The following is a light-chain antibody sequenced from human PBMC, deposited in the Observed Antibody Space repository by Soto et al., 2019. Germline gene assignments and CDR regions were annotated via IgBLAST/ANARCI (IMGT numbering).Light chain of an antibody. V-gene: IGKV3-15*01. CDR3: QQYNNWPPIT. J-gene: IGKJ5*01. Sequence: EMVMTHSPATLSVSPWERATLSCRASQSVSSNLAWYQQKPGQAPRLLIYGASTRATGIPARFSGSGSGTEFTLTISSLQSEDFAVYYCQQYNNWPPITFGQGTRLEIK. CDR1: QSVSSN. CDR2: GAS.